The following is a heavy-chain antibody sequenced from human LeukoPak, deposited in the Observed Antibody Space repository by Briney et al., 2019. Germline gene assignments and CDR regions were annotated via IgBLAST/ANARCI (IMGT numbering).Heavy chain of an antibody. D-gene: IGHD3-3*01. J-gene: IGHJ4*02. CDR3: AREKRNYDFWSGSSIGYYFDY. Sequence: SETLSLTCTVSGGSISSYYWSWIQQPPGKGLEWIGYIYYSGSTNYNPSLKSRVTISVDTSKNQFSLKLSSVTAADTAVYYCAREKRNYDFWSGSSIGYYFDYWGQGTLVTVSS. CDR1: GGSISSYY. CDR2: IYYSGST. V-gene: IGHV4-59*01.